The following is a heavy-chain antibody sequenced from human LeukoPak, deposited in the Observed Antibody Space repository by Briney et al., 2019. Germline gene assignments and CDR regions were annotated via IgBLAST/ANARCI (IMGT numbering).Heavy chain of an antibody. V-gene: IGHV3-23*01. J-gene: IGHJ5*02. Sequence: GGSLRLSCAAYGFTFSSYAMSWVRQAPRKGLEWVSAISGSGGSTYYADSVKGRFSISRDNSKYTLYLQMNSLRAEDTAVYYCAKDRLRITMVRGVIGINWFDPWGQGTLVTVSS. CDR2: ISGSGGST. CDR1: GFTFSSYA. CDR3: AKDRLRITMVRGVIGINWFDP. D-gene: IGHD3-10*01.